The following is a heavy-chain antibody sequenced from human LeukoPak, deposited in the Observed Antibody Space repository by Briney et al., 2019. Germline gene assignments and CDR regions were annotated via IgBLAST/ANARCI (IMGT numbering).Heavy chain of an antibody. J-gene: IGHJ5*02. Sequence: GASVKVSCKASGYTFTGYYMHWVRQASGQGLEWMGWINPNSGGTNYAQKFQGRVTMTRDTSISTAYMELSRLRSDDTAVYYCATVLGWYGPFDPWGQGTLVTVSS. D-gene: IGHD6-19*01. CDR3: ATVLGWYGPFDP. CDR1: GYTFTGYY. V-gene: IGHV1-2*02. CDR2: INPNSGGT.